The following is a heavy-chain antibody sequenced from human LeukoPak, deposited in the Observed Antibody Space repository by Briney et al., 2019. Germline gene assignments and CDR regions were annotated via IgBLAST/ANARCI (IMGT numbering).Heavy chain of an antibody. J-gene: IGHJ4*02. Sequence: GGSLRLSCAASGFTFSSYGMHWVRQAPGKGLEWVAFIRYDGSNKYYADSVKGRFTISRDNSKNTLYLQMNSLRAEDTAVYYCAKAGDIVVVPAAIDYWGQGTLVTVSS. V-gene: IGHV3-30*02. CDR2: IRYDGSNK. CDR3: AKAGDIVVVPAAIDY. CDR1: GFTFSSYG. D-gene: IGHD2-2*01.